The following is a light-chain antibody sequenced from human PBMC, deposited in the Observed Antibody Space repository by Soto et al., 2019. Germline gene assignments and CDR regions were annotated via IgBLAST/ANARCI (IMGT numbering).Light chain of an antibody. CDR1: QSVSSSS. J-gene: IGKJ5*01. CDR3: QQYGSSPPIT. Sequence: EIVLTQSPCTLSLSPGERATLSCRASQSVSSSSLAWYQQKPGQAPRLLIYGASRRATGIPDRFSGSGSGTDFTLTISRLEPDASAVYYCQQYGSSPPITFGQGARLEIK. CDR2: GAS. V-gene: IGKV3-20*01.